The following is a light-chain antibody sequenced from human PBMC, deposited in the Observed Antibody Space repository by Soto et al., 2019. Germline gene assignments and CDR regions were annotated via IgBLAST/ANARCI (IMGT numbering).Light chain of an antibody. CDR3: QQYSSLPHT. Sequence: EIVMTQSPATLSVSPGERATLSCRASQSVDNRYFAWYQQKPGQAPRLLIYGISSRATGIPDRFSGSGSGTDFTLTISRLEPEDFVVYYCQQYSSLPHTFGQGTKLEVK. CDR2: GIS. CDR1: QSVDNRY. J-gene: IGKJ2*01. V-gene: IGKV3-20*01.